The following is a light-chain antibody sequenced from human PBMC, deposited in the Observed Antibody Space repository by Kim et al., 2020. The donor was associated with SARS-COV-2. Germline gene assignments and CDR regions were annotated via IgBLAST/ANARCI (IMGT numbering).Light chain of an antibody. Sequence: SLTPGDRATRSWRDSEGILTYLAWYQQKPGQAPRHLICEAANRASGIPARFSGSGSGTDFTLTISSLEPEGFAVYYCQQRSNPLAFGQGTRLEIK. V-gene: IGKV3-11*01. CDR1: EGILTY. J-gene: IGKJ5*01. CDR2: EAA. CDR3: QQRSNPLA.